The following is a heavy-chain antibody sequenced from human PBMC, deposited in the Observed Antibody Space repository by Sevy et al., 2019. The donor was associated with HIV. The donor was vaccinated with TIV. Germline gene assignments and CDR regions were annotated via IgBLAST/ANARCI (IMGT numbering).Heavy chain of an antibody. CDR1: GYTFTGYY. V-gene: IGHV1-2*06. D-gene: IGHD2-2*01. Sequence: ASVKVSCKASGYTFTGYYMHWVRQAPGQGLEWMGRINPNSGGTNYAQMFQGRVTMTRDTSISTAYMELSRLRSDDTAVYYCARAVGYCSSTSCYAGHYYYGMDVWGQGTTVTVSS. CDR2: INPNSGGT. J-gene: IGHJ6*02. CDR3: ARAVGYCSSTSCYAGHYYYGMDV.